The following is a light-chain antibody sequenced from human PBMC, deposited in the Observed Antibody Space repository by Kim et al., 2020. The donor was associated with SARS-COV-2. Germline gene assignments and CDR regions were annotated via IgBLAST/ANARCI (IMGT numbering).Light chain of an antibody. CDR2: EDN. V-gene: IGLV6-57*04. CDR3: QSYDSSNRV. Sequence: LTQPHSVSESPGKTVTISCTRSSGSIASNYVQWYQQRPGSAPTTVIYEDNQRPSGVPDRFSGSIDSSSNSASLTISGLKTEDEADYYCQSYDSSNRVFAGGTQLTVL. J-gene: IGLJ3*02. CDR1: SGSIASNY.